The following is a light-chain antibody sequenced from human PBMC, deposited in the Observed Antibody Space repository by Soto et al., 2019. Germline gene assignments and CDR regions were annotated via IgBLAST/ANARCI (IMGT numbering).Light chain of an antibody. V-gene: IGKV3-20*01. CDR1: QSINSAH. CDR3: QQYDGSPLT. Sequence: EVVLTQSPGTLSLSPGERGTLSCRASQSINSAHLVWYQQKPGQAPRLLIYGASSRTTGIPDRFSGSGSGTDFTLTISRMEPEDSAVYYCQQYDGSPLTFGGGTKVELK. J-gene: IGKJ4*01. CDR2: GAS.